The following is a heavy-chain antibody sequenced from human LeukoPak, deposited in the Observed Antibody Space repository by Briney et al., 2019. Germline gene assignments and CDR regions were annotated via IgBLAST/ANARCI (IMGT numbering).Heavy chain of an antibody. D-gene: IGHD3-22*01. Sequence: SETLSLTCTVSGGSISSSSYYWGWIRQPPGKGLEWIGSIYYSGSTYYNPSLKSRVTISVDTSKNQFSLKLSSVTAADTAVYYCARDYYDSSGSFDYWGQGTLVTVSS. CDR3: ARDYYDSSGSFDY. V-gene: IGHV4-39*07. J-gene: IGHJ4*02. CDR2: IYYSGST. CDR1: GGSISSSSYY.